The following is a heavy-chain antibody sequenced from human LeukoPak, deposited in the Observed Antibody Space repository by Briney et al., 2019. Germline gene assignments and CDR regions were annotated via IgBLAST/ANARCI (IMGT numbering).Heavy chain of an antibody. J-gene: IGHJ4*02. V-gene: IGHV3-11*01. Sequence: GGSLRLSCAASGFTFRDYYMSWLRQAPGKGLEWVSYISSRGSTIYYADSVKGRFTISRDNAKNSLYLQMNSLRAEDTAVYYCARDPPRHYDFWSGYAFFDYWGQGTLVTVSS. D-gene: IGHD3-3*01. CDR1: GFTFRDYY. CDR2: ISSRGSTI. CDR3: ARDPPRHYDFWSGYAFFDY.